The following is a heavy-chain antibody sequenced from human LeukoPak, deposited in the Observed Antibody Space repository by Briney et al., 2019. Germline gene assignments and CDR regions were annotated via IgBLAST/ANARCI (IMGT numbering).Heavy chain of an antibody. V-gene: IGHV4-34*01. CDR2: INHSGST. J-gene: IGHJ5*02. Sequence: SETLSLTCAVYGGSFSGYYWSWIRQPPGKGLEWIGEINHSGSTNYNPSLKSRVTISVDTSKNQFSLKLSSVTAADTAVYYCARANDIVVVPAAINWFDPWGQGTLVTVSS. CDR3: ARANDIVVVPAAINWFDP. CDR1: GGSFSGYY. D-gene: IGHD2-2*02.